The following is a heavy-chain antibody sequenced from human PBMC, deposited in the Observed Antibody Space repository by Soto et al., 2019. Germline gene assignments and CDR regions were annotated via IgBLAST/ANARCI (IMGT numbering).Heavy chain of an antibody. D-gene: IGHD4-17*01. V-gene: IGHV4-31*03. CDR2: IYYSGST. J-gene: IGHJ4*02. CDR1: GGSISSGGYY. CDR3: ARGDYGDYVRRLGFDY. Sequence: NPSETLSLTCTVSGGSISSGGYYWSWIRQHPGKGLEWIGYIYYSGSTYYNPSLKSRVTISVDTSKNQFSLKLSSVTAADTAVYYCARGDYGDYVRRLGFDYWGQGTLVTVSS.